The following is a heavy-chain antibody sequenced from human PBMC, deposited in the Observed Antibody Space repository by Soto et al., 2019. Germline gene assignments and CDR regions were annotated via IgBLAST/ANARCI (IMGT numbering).Heavy chain of an antibody. D-gene: IGHD3-16*01. CDR2: INHSGTT. Sequence: QVQLQQWGAGLLKPSETLSLTCAVYGGSFSGYTWIWIRQPPGKGLEWIGEINHSGTTNHNPSLKCRVIISVATSKKQFSLRLTSVTAAATAVYYCARGSDYTSSFDYWGQGTLVTVSS. V-gene: IGHV4-34*01. J-gene: IGHJ4*02. CDR3: ARGSDYTSSFDY. CDR1: GGSFSGYT.